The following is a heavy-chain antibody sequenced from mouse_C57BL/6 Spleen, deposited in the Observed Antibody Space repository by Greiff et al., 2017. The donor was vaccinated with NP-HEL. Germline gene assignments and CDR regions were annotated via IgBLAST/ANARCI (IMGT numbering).Heavy chain of an antibody. CDR3: AREEGITNPYWYFDV. V-gene: IGHV1-72*01. CDR1: GYTFTSYW. CDR2: IDPNSGGT. Sequence: QVQLQQPGAELVKPGASVKLSCKASGYTFTSYWMHWVKQRPGRGLEWIGRIDPNSGGTKYNEKFKSKATLTVDKPSSTAYMQLSSLTSEDSAVYYCAREEGITNPYWYFDVWGTGTTVTVSS. J-gene: IGHJ1*03. D-gene: IGHD2-4*01.